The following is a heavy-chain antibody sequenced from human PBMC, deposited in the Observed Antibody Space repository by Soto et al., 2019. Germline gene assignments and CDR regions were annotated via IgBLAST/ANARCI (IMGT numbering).Heavy chain of an antibody. CDR2: IRAYNGKT. V-gene: IGHV1-18*01. J-gene: IGHJ4*02. CDR1: GYSFTTYG. D-gene: IGHD4-4*01. CDR3: VRDPGGNSDYERFDY. Sequence: QVQLVQSGAEVKKAGASVKVSCKTSGYSFTTYGFSWVRQAPGQGLEWMGGIRAYNGKTDYAQKFRGRLTLTINTSTDTTYMDLRSLRSDDTAMYYCVRDPGGNSDYERFDYWGQGTLVTVSS.